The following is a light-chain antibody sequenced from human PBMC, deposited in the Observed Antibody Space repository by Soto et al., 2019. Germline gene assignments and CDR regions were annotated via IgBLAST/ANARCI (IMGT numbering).Light chain of an antibody. CDR2: DAS. CDR3: QKSDHLPL. J-gene: IGKJ3*01. Sequence: DIQMTQSPPSLSASVGDRVTITCQASQDIGNSLNWFQHKPGKAPNLVIYDASNLEIGVPSMFSGSGSGTDFTFTITRLRPEDIATYYCQKSDHLPLFGPGTKVESK. CDR1: QDIGNS. V-gene: IGKV1-33*01.